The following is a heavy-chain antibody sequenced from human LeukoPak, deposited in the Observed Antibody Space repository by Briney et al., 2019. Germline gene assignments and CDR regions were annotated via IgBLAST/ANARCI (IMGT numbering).Heavy chain of an antibody. V-gene: IGHV5-51*01. Sequence: GESLKISCKAFGYTFTNFWIGWVRQMPGKGLEWMGITHPGDSNTRYSPSLQGQVTISADKSISTAYLQWSSLKASDTAIYYCTRPLRRDGYNIFDYWGQGTLVTVSS. D-gene: IGHD5-12*01. CDR3: TRPLRRDGYNIFDY. J-gene: IGHJ4*02. CDR1: GYTFTNFW. CDR2: THPGDSNT.